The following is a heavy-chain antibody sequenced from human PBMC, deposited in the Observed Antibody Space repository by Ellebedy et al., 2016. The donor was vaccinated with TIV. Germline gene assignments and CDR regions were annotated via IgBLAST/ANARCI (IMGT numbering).Heavy chain of an antibody. CDR2: ISYDGSNK. CDR3: ASRIPAANY. J-gene: IGHJ4*02. CDR1: GFTFSSYA. V-gene: IGHV3-30-3*01. Sequence: PGGSLRLSCAASGFTFSSYAMHWVRQAPGKGLEWVAVISYDGSNKYYADSVKGRFTISRDNSKNTLYLQMNSLRAEDTAVYYCASRIPAANYWGQGTLVTVSS. D-gene: IGHD2-2*01.